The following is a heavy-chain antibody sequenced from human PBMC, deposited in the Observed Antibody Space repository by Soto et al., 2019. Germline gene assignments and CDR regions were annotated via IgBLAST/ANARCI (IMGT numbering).Heavy chain of an antibody. CDR2: ISHDGSKK. D-gene: IGHD3-3*01. CDR1: GFTFSTHG. J-gene: IGHJ5*02. CDR3: AKDKGPYYDFWSGQRWFDP. V-gene: IGHV3-30*18. Sequence: HPGGSLRLSCAASGFTFSTHGMHWVRQAPGKGPEWVAVISHDGSKKYYVESVEGRFSISRDNSKSIVHLQMNNVRTEDTAVYYCAKDKGPYYDFWSGQRWFDPWGQGTLVTVSS.